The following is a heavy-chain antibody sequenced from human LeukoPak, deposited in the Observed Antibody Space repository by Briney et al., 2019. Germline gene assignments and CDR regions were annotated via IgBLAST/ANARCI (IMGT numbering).Heavy chain of an antibody. Sequence: GSSVNVSCKASGYTFTGYYMHWVRQAPGQGLEWMGWINPNSGGTNYAQKFQGRVTMTRDTSISTAYMELSRLRSDDTAVYYCAGQGEDGDYGWFDPWGQGTLVTVSS. J-gene: IGHJ5*02. V-gene: IGHV1-2*02. CDR3: AGQGEDGDYGWFDP. CDR2: INPNSGGT. CDR1: GYTFTGYY. D-gene: IGHD4-17*01.